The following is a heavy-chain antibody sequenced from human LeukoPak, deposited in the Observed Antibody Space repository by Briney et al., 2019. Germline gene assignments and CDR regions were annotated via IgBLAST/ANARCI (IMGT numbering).Heavy chain of an antibody. J-gene: IGHJ4*02. CDR2: INPSGGST. CDR3: ARDSADYGDYDY. CDR1: GYTLTSYF. V-gene: IGHV1-46*01. Sequence: VASVKVSCKASGYTLTSYFMHWVRQAPGQGLDWMGIINPSGGSTSYAQKFQGRVTMTRDTSTSTVYMELSSLRSEDTAVYYCARDSADYGDYDYWGQGTLVTASS. D-gene: IGHD4-17*01.